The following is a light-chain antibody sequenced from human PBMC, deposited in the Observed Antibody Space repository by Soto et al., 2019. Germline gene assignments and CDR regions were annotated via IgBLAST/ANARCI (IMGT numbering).Light chain of an antibody. J-gene: IGKJ4*01. CDR3: QQYSSSVT. CDR2: GTS. V-gene: IGKV3-20*01. Sequence: EIVLTQSPGTLSLSPGERATLSCRASQSVSRYYLAWYQQKPGQAPRLLIYGTSSRATGVPDRFSGSGSGTDFTLTINRLEPEDFAVYYCQQYSSSVTFGGGTKVEIK. CDR1: QSVSRYY.